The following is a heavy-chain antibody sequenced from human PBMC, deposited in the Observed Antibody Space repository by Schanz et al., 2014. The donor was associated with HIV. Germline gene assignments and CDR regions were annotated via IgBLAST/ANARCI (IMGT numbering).Heavy chain of an antibody. CDR3: STDIAVAGRGGMDL. Sequence: QVQLVESGGGVVQPGRSLRLSCAASGFTFSNYGMHWVRQAPGKGLEWVAIIWYDGSNKDYADSVKGRFTISRDNSKNTLYLQMNSLRPEDTAVYYCSTDIAVAGRGGMDLWGQGTTVTVAS. V-gene: IGHV3-33*01. D-gene: IGHD6-19*01. J-gene: IGHJ6*02. CDR2: IWYDGSNK. CDR1: GFTFSNYG.